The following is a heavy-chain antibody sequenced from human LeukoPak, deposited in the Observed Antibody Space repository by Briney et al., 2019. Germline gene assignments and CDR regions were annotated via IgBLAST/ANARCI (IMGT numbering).Heavy chain of an antibody. J-gene: IGHJ4*02. Sequence: SQTLSLTCTVSGGSISSGGYFWSWIRQHPGKGLEWIGYIYYSGSTYYNPSLKSRVTISVDTSKNQFSLKLSSVTAADTAVYYCATYYDFWSGCFDYWGQGTLVTVSS. D-gene: IGHD3-3*01. CDR2: IYYSGST. CDR1: GGSISSGGYF. V-gene: IGHV4-31*03. CDR3: ATYYDFWSGCFDY.